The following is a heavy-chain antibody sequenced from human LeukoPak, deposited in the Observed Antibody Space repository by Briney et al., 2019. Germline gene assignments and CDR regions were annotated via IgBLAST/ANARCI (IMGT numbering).Heavy chain of an antibody. Sequence: GGSLRLSCAASGFTFSSYAVHWVRQAPGKGLEWVSFIYSDNTHYSDSVKGRFTISRDNSKNTLYLQMNSLRAEDTAVYYCARRAGAYSHPYDYWGQGTLVTVSS. V-gene: IGHV3-53*01. CDR3: ARRAGAYSHPYDY. J-gene: IGHJ4*02. CDR1: GFTFSSYA. D-gene: IGHD4/OR15-4a*01. CDR2: IYSDNT.